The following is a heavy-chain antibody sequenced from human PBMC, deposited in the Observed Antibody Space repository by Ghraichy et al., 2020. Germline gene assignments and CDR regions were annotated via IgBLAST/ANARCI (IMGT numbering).Heavy chain of an antibody. CDR1: GFTFSSDA. CDR2: ISGSGGTT. CDR3: AKGGLSCGSTSCYDY. D-gene: IGHD2-2*01. J-gene: IGHJ4*02. Sequence: GESLNISCAASGFTFSSDAMSWVRQPPGKGLEWVSSISGSGGTTYYADSVKGRFTISRDNSKNTLYLQMNSLRAEDTAVYYCAKGGLSCGSTSCYDYWGQGSLVTVSS. V-gene: IGHV3-23*01.